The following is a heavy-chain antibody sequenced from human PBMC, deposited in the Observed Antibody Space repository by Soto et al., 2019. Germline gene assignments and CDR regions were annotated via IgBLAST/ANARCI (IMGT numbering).Heavy chain of an antibody. J-gene: IGHJ4*02. CDR3: AKVAGDSGGYYGDRIDY. Sequence: EVQLLESGGGLVQPRGSPRLACAASGFTFSSYAMSWVRQAPGKGLEWVSVIGGSGGSTYYADAVKGRFTVSRDNSETSMSLQVNSLRAEATAVYYWAKVAGDSGGYYGDRIDYWGQGTLVTVSS. CDR1: GFTFSSYA. V-gene: IGHV3-23*01. CDR2: IGGSGGST. D-gene: IGHD3-22*01.